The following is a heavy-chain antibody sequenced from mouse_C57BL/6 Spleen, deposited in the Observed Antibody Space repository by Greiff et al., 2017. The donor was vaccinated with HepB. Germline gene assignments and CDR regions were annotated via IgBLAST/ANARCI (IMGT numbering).Heavy chain of an antibody. D-gene: IGHD3-3*01. CDR2: INPSSGYT. CDR1: GYTFTSYW. J-gene: IGHJ4*01. Sequence: QVQLQQSGAELAKPGASVKLSCKASGYTFTSYWMHWVKQRPGQGLEWIGYINPSSGYTKYNQKFKDKATVTADKSSSTAYMQLSSLTYEDSAGYYCARDPGPGGAMDYWGQGTSVTVSA. V-gene: IGHV1-7*01. CDR3: ARDPGPGGAMDY.